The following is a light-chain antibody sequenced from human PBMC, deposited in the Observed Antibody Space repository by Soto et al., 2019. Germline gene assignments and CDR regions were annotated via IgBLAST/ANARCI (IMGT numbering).Light chain of an antibody. CDR1: QSVSSSY. Sequence: EIVLTQSPGTLSLSPGERATLSYRASQSVSSSYLAWYQQKPGQAPRLLIYGASSRATGIPDRFSGSGSGTDFTLTISRLEPEDFAVYYCQQYGSSSLTLGGGTKVDI. CDR3: QQYGSSSLT. CDR2: GAS. V-gene: IGKV3-20*01. J-gene: IGKJ4*01.